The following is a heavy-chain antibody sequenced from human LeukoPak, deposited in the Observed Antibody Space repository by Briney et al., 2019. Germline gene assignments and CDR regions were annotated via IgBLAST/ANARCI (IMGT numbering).Heavy chain of an antibody. CDR2: IYYSGNS. J-gene: IGHJ4*02. CDR1: GGSIISSTYY. V-gene: IGHV4-39*02. D-gene: IGHD2-21*01. CDR3: VRGSTFRHYQY. Sequence: SETLSLTCTVSGGSIISSTYYWGWIRRPPGKGLEWIGSIYYSGNSYYNPSLKSRFTVSVDTSKNHFSLNLSSVTAADTAVDYCVRGSTFRHYQYWGQGTLVTVSS.